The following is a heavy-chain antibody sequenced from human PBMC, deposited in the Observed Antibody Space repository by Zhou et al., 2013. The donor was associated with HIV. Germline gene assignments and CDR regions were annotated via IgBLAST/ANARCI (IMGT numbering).Heavy chain of an antibody. CDR2: ISGYNGNT. D-gene: IGHD4-4*01. CDR1: GYMFTSFG. CDR3: ARRVTPPYYYGLDV. J-gene: IGHJ6*02. Sequence: QVQLVQSGAEVKKPGASVKVSCKASGYMFTSFGISWVRQAPGQGLEWMGWISGYNGNTNYAQNLQGRVTMTTDTSTSTAYMELRSLGSDDTAVYYCARRVTPPYYYGLDVWGQGTTVTVSS. V-gene: IGHV1-18*01.